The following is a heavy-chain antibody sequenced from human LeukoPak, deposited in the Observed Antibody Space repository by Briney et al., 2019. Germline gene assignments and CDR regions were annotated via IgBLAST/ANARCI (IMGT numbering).Heavy chain of an antibody. Sequence: GGSLRLSCAASGFTFSSYSMNWVRQAPGKGLEWVSSISSSSSYIYYADSVKGRFTISRDNAKNSLYLQMNSLRAEDTAVYYCARAASSSWALPDPVDYWGQGTLVTVSS. J-gene: IGHJ4*02. V-gene: IGHV3-21*01. CDR2: ISSSSSYI. CDR1: GFTFSSYS. D-gene: IGHD6-13*01. CDR3: ARAASSSWALPDPVDY.